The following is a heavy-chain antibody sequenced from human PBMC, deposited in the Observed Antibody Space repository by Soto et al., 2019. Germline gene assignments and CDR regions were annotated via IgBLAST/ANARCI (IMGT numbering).Heavy chain of an antibody. CDR2: INHSGST. V-gene: IGHV4-34*01. CDR3: ARKRIFGVVPPFDY. Sequence: SETLSLTCAVYGGSFSGYYWSWIRPPPGKGLEWIGEINHSGSTNYNPSLKSRVTISVDTSKNQFSLKLSSVTAADTAVYYCARKRIFGVVPPFDYWGQGTLVT. CDR1: GGSFSGYY. J-gene: IGHJ4*02. D-gene: IGHD3-3*01.